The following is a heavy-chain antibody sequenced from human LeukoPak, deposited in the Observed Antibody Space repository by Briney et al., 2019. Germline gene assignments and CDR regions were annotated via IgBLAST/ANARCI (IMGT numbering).Heavy chain of an antibody. Sequence: PSETLSLTCTVSGGSMRSSSYYWGWIRQPPGKGLEWIGSIYYSGGTYYNPSLKSRVTISVDTSKNQFSLKLSSVTAVDTAVYYCARRPAYYSDGGGAQYYFDYWGQGTLVTVSS. CDR2: IYYSGGT. J-gene: IGHJ4*02. CDR3: ARRPAYYSDGGGAQYYFDY. CDR1: GGSMRSSSYY. D-gene: IGHD3-22*01. V-gene: IGHV4-39*01.